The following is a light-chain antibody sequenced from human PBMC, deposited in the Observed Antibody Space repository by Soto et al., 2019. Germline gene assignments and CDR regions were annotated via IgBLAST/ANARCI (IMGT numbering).Light chain of an antibody. V-gene: IGLV1-44*01. CDR1: SSNIGSNT. CDR3: AAWDDSLNGPLYV. J-gene: IGLJ1*01. CDR2: SNN. Sequence: QSVLTQPPSASGPPGQWVTISCSGSSSNIGSNTVNWYQQLPGTAPRLLIYSNNQRPSGVPDRFSGSKSGTSASLAISGLQSEDEADYYCAAWDDSLNGPLYVFGSGTKVTVL.